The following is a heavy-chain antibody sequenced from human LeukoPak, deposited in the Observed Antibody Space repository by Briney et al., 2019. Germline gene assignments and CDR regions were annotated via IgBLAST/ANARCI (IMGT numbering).Heavy chain of an antibody. CDR1: GGSISSSSYY. V-gene: IGHV4-39*01. D-gene: IGHD3-10*01. J-gene: IGHJ4*02. Sequence: SETLSLTCTVSGGSISSSSYYWGWIRQPPGKGLEWIGSIYYSGSTYYNPSLKSRVTISVDTSKNQFSLKLSSVTAADTAVYYCARRIRYYYGSGSYSSPYFDYWGQGTLVTASS. CDR2: IYYSGST. CDR3: ARRIRYYYGSGSYSSPYFDY.